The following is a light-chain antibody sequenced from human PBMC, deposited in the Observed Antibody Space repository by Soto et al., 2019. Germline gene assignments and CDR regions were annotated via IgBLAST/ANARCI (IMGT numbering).Light chain of an antibody. Sequence: EIVLTQSPSNMSLSPGERATLSCRASQNIGNFLAWYQHKPGQAPRLLISDASKRATGIPARFSGSGSGTDFTLTISSLEPADFAVYYCQQRTTWPPLFAFGPGTRVDIK. J-gene: IGKJ3*01. CDR3: QQRTTWPPLFA. V-gene: IGKV3-11*01. CDR2: DAS. CDR1: QNIGNF.